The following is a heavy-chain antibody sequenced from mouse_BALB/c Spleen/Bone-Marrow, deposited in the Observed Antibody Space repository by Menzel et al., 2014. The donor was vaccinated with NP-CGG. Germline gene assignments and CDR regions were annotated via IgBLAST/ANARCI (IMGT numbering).Heavy chain of an antibody. D-gene: IGHD1-1*01. V-gene: IGHV1S130*01. J-gene: IGHJ2*01. CDR3: ARHSSYAWYFDV. Sequence: VKLQESGSVLVRPGASVKLSCKASGYTFTSSWIHWAKLRPGQGLEWIGEIHPNSGNTNYNEKFKGKATLTVDTSSSTAYVDLNSLTSEDSAVYYCARHSSYAWYFDVWGQGTTLPVTS. CDR2: IHPNSGNT. CDR1: GYTFTSSW.